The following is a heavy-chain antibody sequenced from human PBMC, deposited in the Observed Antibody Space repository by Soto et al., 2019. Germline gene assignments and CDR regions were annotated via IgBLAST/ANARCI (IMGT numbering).Heavy chain of an antibody. CDR2: IYYSGST. Sequence: SETLSLSCTVSGGSISSGGYYWSWIRQHPGKSLERIGYIYYSGSTYYNPSLKSRVTISVDTSKNQFSLKLSSVTAAYTAVYYCARVCGGDCHYGMAVWGQGTTVTVSS. J-gene: IGHJ6*02. CDR1: GGSISSGGYY. CDR3: ARVCGGDCHYGMAV. V-gene: IGHV4-31*03. D-gene: IGHD2-21*02.